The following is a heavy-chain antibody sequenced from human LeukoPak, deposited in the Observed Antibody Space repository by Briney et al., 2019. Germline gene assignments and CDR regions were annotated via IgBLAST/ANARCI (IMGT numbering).Heavy chain of an antibody. CDR3: ARDARIVMDSYYYYYGMDV. CDR2: IYSGGST. CDR1: GFTVSSNY. V-gene: IGHV3-53*01. Sequence: GGSLRLSCAASGFTVSSNYMSWVRQAPGKGLEWVSVIYSGGSTYYADSVKGRFTISRDNSKNTLYLQMNSLRAEDTAVYYCARDARIVMDSYYYYYGMDVWGQGTTVTVSS. D-gene: IGHD3-22*01. J-gene: IGHJ6*02.